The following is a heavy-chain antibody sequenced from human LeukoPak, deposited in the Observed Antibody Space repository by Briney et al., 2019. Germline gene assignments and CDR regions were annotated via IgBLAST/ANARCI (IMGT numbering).Heavy chain of an antibody. D-gene: IGHD1-26*01. CDR2: ISGSSTYI. J-gene: IGHJ4*02. CDR3: ASIVGAKSGY. CDR1: GFTFSRYT. V-gene: IGHV3-21*01. Sequence: GGSLRLSCAASGFTFSRYTMNWVRQAPGKGLEWVSSISGSSTYIYYADSVKGRFTISRDNAKNSLYLQMNSLRAEDTAVYYCASIVGAKSGYWGQGTLVTVSS.